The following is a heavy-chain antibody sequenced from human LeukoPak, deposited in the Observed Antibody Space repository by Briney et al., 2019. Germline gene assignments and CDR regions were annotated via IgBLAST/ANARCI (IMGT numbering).Heavy chain of an antibody. CDR2: ISAYNGNT. D-gene: IGHD7-27*01. CDR3: ARDPNWGGAFDI. V-gene: IGHV1-18*01. CDR1: GYTFTNYG. J-gene: IGHJ3*02. Sequence: ASVKVSCKASGYTFTNYGISWVRQAPGQGLEWMGWISAYNGNTNYAQKLQGRVTVTTDTSTTTVYMELRSLISDDTAVYYCARDPNWGGAFDIWGQGTMVTVSS.